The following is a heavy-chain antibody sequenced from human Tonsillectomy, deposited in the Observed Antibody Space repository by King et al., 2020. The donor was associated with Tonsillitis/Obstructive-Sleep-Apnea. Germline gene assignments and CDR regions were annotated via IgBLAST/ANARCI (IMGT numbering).Heavy chain of an antibody. V-gene: IGHV3-11*01. CDR3: ARGEYGITAPGTWYYYMDV. D-gene: IGHD6-13*01. Sequence: VQLVESGGGLVKPGGSLRLSCAASGFTFSDYYMNWIRQAPGKGLEWVSLVSRSGSTENYGDSVRGRFTISRDNAKNSLSLQMNSLRAEDTAVYYCARGEYGITAPGTWYYYMDVWGRGTTVTVSS. J-gene: IGHJ6*03. CDR2: VSRSGSTE. CDR1: GFTFSDYY.